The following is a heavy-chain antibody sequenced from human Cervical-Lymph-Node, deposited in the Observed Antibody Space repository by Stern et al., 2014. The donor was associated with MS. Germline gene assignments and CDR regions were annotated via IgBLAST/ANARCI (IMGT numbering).Heavy chain of an antibody. CDR2: IYDTRTT. CDR1: GGSISSGGSF. Sequence: VQLLESGPGLVKPSQTLSLTCTVAGGSISSGGSFWSWVRQSPGTGLEWIGYIYDTRTTYYTPSLKSRVSMSIDTSKNQFSLELTSVTAADTAVYFCARFNSAMPSFDYWGQGTLVTVSS. D-gene: IGHD2-2*01. CDR3: ARFNSAMPSFDY. J-gene: IGHJ4*02. V-gene: IGHV4-30-4*01.